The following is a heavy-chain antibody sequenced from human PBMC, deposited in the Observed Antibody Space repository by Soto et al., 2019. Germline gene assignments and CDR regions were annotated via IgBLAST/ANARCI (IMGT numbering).Heavy chain of an antibody. J-gene: IGHJ4*02. V-gene: IGHV4-39*01. CDR2: IYYSGST. D-gene: IGHD3-10*01. CDR1: GGSISSSSYY. Sequence: SETLSLTCTVSGGSISSSSYYWGWIRQPPGKGLEWIGSIYYSGSTYYNPSLKSRVTISVDTSKNQFSLQLSSVTAAEPAVYYCARLPYYYGSGSYYSAFDYWGQGTLVTVSS. CDR3: ARLPYYYGSGSYYSAFDY.